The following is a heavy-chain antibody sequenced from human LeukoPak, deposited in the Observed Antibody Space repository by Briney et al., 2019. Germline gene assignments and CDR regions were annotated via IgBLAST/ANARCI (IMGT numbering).Heavy chain of an antibody. V-gene: IGHV3-23*01. J-gene: IGHJ4*02. CDR2: ISGSGGST. CDR1: GFTFSSYA. Sequence: PGGSLRLSCAASGFTFSSYAMSWVRQAPGKWLEWVSAISGSGGSTYYADSVKGRFTISRDNSKTTLYLQMNSLRAEDTAVYHCAKDLRTGLVVIGFDYWGQGTLVTVSS. CDR3: AKDLRTGLVVIGFDY. D-gene: IGHD3-22*01.